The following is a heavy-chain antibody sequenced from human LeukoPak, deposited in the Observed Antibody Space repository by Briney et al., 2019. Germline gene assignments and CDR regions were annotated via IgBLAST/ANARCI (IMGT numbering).Heavy chain of an antibody. V-gene: IGHV3-74*01. CDR2: INNEETAA. CDR1: GFTFSTYW. J-gene: IGHJ3*02. CDR3: ARESTVGPIQTDALDI. Sequence: PGGSLRLSCAASGFTFSTYWMHWVRQAPGKGLVWVSRINNEETAANYADSVQGRFTISRDNANNMLYLQMDSLRAEDTAVYYCARESTVGPIQTDALDIWGQGTMVTVPS. D-gene: IGHD1-26*01.